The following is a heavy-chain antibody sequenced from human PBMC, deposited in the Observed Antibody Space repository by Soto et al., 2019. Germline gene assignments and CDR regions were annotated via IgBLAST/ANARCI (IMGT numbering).Heavy chain of an antibody. Sequence: LSLTCAVYGAPFSGYYWTWIRQPPGKGLEWIGEINHTGSTKYNPSLKSRVTISLDTSKNQFSLSLRSVTAADTAVYYCARGREIFGAVTPFEYWGQGTQVTVSS. CDR3: ARGREIFGAVTPFEY. V-gene: IGHV4-34*01. D-gene: IGHD3-3*01. CDR1: GAPFSGYY. CDR2: INHTGST. J-gene: IGHJ4*02.